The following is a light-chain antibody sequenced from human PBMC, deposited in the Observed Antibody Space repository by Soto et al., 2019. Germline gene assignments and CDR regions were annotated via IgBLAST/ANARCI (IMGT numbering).Light chain of an antibody. CDR3: QQSYSTLFT. J-gene: IGKJ3*01. CDR2: AAS. Sequence: DIQMTQSPSSLSASVGDRVTITCRASQTIIRYLNWHQQKPGRAPNLLIYAASSLQSGVPSRFSGSGSGTEFTLTISSLQPEDFATYYCQQSYSTLFTFGPGTKVEIK. CDR1: QTIIRY. V-gene: IGKV1-39*01.